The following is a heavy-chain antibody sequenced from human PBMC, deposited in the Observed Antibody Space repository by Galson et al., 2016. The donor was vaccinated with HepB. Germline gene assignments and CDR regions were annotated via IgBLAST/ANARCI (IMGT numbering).Heavy chain of an antibody. D-gene: IGHD3-10*01. CDR1: GFSFDDYA. V-gene: IGHV3-23*01. J-gene: IGHJ6*02. CDR3: AKVGSDHVWFGALKHGLDV. Sequence: SLRLSCAASGFSFDDYAMTWVRQAPGKGLDWVSAISASGRTTYYADSVKGRFTISRDNSKNTLYLQLSGLRGEDTAVYYCAKVGSDHVWFGALKHGLDVWGQGTTVTVSS. CDR2: ISASGRTT.